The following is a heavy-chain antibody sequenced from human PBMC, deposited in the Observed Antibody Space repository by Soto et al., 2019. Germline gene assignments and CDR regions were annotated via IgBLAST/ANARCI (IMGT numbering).Heavy chain of an antibody. CDR1: GGSITSGGYY. V-gene: IGHV4-31*03. D-gene: IGHD6-13*01. CDR3: AREVIATRGFDP. Sequence: QVQLQESGPGLVKPSQTLSLTCTVSGGSITSGGYYWSWIRQHPGKGLEYIGYIYYSGSTYYNPSLKSRVTISVDTSKKKFSLNLSSVTAADTAVYYCAREVIATRGFDPWGQGTLVTASS. CDR2: IYYSGST. J-gene: IGHJ5*02.